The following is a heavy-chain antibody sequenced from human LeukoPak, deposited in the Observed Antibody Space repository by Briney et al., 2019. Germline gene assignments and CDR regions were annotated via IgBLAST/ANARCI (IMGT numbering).Heavy chain of an antibody. D-gene: IGHD3-22*01. Sequence: ASVKVSCKASGYTFTCYGISWVRQAPAQGLEWMGWISAYNCNTNYAQKLLGRVTMTTDTSTSTAYIELSSLRSDDTAVYYCARGPYYYDSSGPMSGSYFDYWGQGTLVTVSS. CDR3: ARGPYYYDSSGPMSGSYFDY. V-gene: IGHV1-18*01. CDR2: ISAYNCNT. J-gene: IGHJ4*02. CDR1: GYTFTCYG.